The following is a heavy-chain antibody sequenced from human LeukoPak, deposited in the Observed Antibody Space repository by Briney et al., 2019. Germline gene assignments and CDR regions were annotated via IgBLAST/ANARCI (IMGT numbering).Heavy chain of an antibody. CDR2: IIPIFGTA. J-gene: IGHJ6*02. Sequence: SVKVSCKASGGTFSSYAISWVRQAPGQGLEWMGGIIPIFGTANYAQKFQGRVTITSDTSASTAYMELSSLRSEDTAVYYCARDRPLGYCTNSVCPLGNGMDVWGQGTTVTVSS. CDR1: GGTFSSYA. V-gene: IGHV1-69*05. CDR3: ARDRPLGYCTNSVCPLGNGMDV. D-gene: IGHD2-8*01.